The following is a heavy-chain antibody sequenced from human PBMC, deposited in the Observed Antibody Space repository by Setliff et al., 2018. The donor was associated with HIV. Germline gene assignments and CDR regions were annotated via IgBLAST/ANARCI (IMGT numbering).Heavy chain of an antibody. J-gene: IGHJ4*02. CDR2: IYHSGNT. CDR3: ARGGSRGSWYWDY. CDR1: GGSFNGYY. Sequence: SETLSLTCAVYGGSFNGYYWSWIRQPPGKGLEWIGYIYHSGNTYYNPSLKSRVSISVDRSKNHFSLRLSSVTAADTAVYYCARGGSRGSWYWDYWGQGTLVTVSS. D-gene: IGHD6-13*01. V-gene: IGHV4-34*01.